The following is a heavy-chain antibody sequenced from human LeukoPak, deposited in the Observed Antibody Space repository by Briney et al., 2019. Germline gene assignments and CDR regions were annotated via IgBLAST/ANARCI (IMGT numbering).Heavy chain of an antibody. CDR2: ISSSIIYI. CDR1: GFSFSDYY. Sequence: GGSLRLSCAASGFSFSDYYMSWIRQAPGKGLEWVSYISSSIIYINYADSVKGRFTISRDNAKSSLYQQMNSLRADDTAVYYCARGGGSYNVDYWGQGTLVTVSS. D-gene: IGHD1-26*01. V-gene: IGHV3-11*06. CDR3: ARGGGSYNVDY. J-gene: IGHJ4*02.